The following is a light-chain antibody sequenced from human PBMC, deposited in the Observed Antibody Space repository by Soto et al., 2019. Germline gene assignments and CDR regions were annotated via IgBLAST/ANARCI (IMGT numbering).Light chain of an antibody. CDR3: QQYNSYPLT. Sequence: DIQMTQSPSTLSASVGDRVTITCRASQSFSTWLAWYQQKPGKAPKLLIYKASSLESGVPSRFSGSGSGPEFTLTISSLQPDDFGTYYCQQYNSYPLTFGGGTKVEIK. CDR2: KAS. V-gene: IGKV1-5*03. CDR1: QSFSTW. J-gene: IGKJ4*01.